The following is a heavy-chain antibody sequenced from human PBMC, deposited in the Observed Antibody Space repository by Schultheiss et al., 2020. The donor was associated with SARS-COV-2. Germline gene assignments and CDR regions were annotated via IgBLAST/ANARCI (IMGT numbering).Heavy chain of an antibody. J-gene: IGHJ1*01. CDR1: GFTFSSYA. Sequence: GGSLRLSCAASGFTFSSYAMSWVRQAPGKGLEWVSAISGSGGSTYYADSVKGRFTISRDNSKNTLYLQMNSLRAEDTAVYYCARPLTYYDILTGYYGAEYFQHWGQGTLVTVSS. CDR2: ISGSGGST. CDR3: ARPLTYYDILTGYYGAEYFQH. D-gene: IGHD3-9*01. V-gene: IGHV3-23*01.